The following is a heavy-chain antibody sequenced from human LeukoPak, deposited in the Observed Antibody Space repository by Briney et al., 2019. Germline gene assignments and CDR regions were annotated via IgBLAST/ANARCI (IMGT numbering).Heavy chain of an antibody. CDR2: VTSSSRTI. Sequence: GGSLRLSCAASGFTFSSYSMNWVRQAPGKGPEWIAYVTSSSRTIYYADSVKGRFTISRDNAKSSLYLQLDSLRAEDTAVYYCARDLIGSNAYDYWGQGALVTVSS. D-gene: IGHD2-8*01. V-gene: IGHV3-48*01. J-gene: IGHJ4*02. CDR1: GFTFSSYS. CDR3: ARDLIGSNAYDY.